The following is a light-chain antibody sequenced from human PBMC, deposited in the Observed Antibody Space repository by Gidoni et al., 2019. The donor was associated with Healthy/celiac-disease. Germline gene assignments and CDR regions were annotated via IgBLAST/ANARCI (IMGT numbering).Light chain of an antibody. V-gene: IGKV1-5*03. CDR1: QSISSW. CDR3: QQYNSYSLYT. J-gene: IGKJ2*01. Sequence: DIQLTQSPSTLSASVGDRVPITCRASQSISSWLAWYQQKPGKAPKLLIYKASSLESGVPSRFSGSGSGTEFTLTISSLQHDDFATYYCQQYNSYSLYTFGQGTKLEIK. CDR2: KAS.